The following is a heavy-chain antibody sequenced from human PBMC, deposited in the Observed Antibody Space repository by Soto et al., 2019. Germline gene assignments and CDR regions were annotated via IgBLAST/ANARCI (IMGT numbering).Heavy chain of an antibody. V-gene: IGHV4-31*03. J-gene: IGHJ4*02. CDR1: GGSISSGVCY. Sequence: SETLSLTCTVSGGSISSGVCYWSWIRQHPGKGLEWIGYIYYSGSTYYNPSLKSRVTISVDTSKNQFSLKLSSVTAADTAVYYCAREAHYSSGWYYFDYWGQGTLVTVSS. D-gene: IGHD6-19*01. CDR2: IYYSGST. CDR3: AREAHYSSGWYYFDY.